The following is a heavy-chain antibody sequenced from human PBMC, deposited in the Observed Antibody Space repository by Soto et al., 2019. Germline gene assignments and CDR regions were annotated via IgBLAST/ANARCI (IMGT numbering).Heavy chain of an antibody. Sequence: GGSLRLSCAGSGFTFISSFMGWVRQAPGKGLEWVANINQDGGGTYYVDSVEGRFTISRDNAKDSLYLQMNSLRGEDTAVYYCARYFRGSGRYFFDYWGQGTLVTVSS. D-gene: IGHD6-19*01. CDR1: GFTFISSF. CDR2: INQDGGGT. J-gene: IGHJ4*02. CDR3: ARYFRGSGRYFFDY. V-gene: IGHV3-7*03.